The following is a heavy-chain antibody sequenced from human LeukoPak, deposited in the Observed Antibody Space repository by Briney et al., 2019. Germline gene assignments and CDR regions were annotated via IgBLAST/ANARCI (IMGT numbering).Heavy chain of an antibody. J-gene: IGHJ5*02. CDR2: INPSGGST. V-gene: IGHV1-46*01. Sequence: ASVKVSCKASGYTFTSYYMHWVRQAPGQGLEWMGIINPSGGSTSYAQKFQGRVTMTTDTSTSTAYMELRSLRSDDTAVYYCARAGGIYGYSSARKNWFDPWGQGTLVTVSS. CDR3: ARAGGIYGYSSARKNWFDP. D-gene: IGHD5-18*01. CDR1: GYTFTSYY.